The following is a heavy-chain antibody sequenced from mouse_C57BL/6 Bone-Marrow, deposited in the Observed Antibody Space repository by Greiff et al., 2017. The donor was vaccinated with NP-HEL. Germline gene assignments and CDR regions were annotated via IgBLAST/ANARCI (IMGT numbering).Heavy chain of an antibody. D-gene: IGHD3-2*02. CDR3: ARESGYAFDY. Sequence: QVQLQQPGTELVKPGASVKLSCKASGYTFTSYWMHWLKQRPGQGLEWIGIINPNNGGTNDNEKFKTKATLTVDKSSSTAYMQLNSLTSEDSAVYYGARESGYAFDYWGQGTTLTVSA. CDR2: INPNNGGT. V-gene: IGHV1-53*01. J-gene: IGHJ2*01. CDR1: GYTFTSYW.